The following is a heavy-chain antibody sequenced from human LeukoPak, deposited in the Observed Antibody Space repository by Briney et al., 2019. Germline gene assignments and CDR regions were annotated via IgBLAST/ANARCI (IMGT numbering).Heavy chain of an antibody. V-gene: IGHV1-46*01. CDR3: ARNVGSGLDY. Sequence: ASVKVSCKAAGYTFTTYYLHWVGQAPGQGLEWMGFINPSGGSTSYAQKFQGRVSMTRDTSTSTVYMELNSLGSEDTAVYYCARNVGSGLDYWGQGALVSVSS. CDR1: GYTFTTYY. CDR2: INPSGGST. D-gene: IGHD1-1*01. J-gene: IGHJ4*02.